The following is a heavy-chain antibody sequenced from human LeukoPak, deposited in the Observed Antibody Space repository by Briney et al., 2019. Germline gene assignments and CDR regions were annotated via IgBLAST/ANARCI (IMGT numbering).Heavy chain of an antibody. CDR1: GFTFNNHN. CDR3: AKDAVGGTAYYFDN. Sequence: GGSLRLSCAASGFTFNNHNMNWVRQAPGKGLEWVSSISSSSSYIYYADSVKGRFTIPRDNAKNTLYLQINSLRAEDTAVYYCAKDAVGGTAYYFDNWGQGTLVTVSS. J-gene: IGHJ4*02. D-gene: IGHD1-26*01. V-gene: IGHV3-21*04. CDR2: ISSSSSYI.